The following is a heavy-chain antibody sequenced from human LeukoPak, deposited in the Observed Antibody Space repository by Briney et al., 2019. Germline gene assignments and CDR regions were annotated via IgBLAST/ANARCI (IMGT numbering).Heavy chain of an antibody. Sequence: APVKVSCKASGYTFTSYDINWVRQATGQGLEWMGWMNPNSGNTGYAQKFQGRVTITRNTSISTAYMELSSLRSEDTAVYYCAIRPTSYYYDSSGKGYYYMDVWGKGTTVTVSS. D-gene: IGHD3-22*01. V-gene: IGHV1-8*01. CDR2: MNPNSGNT. CDR3: AIRPTSYYYDSSGKGYYYMDV. CDR1: GYTFTSYD. J-gene: IGHJ6*03.